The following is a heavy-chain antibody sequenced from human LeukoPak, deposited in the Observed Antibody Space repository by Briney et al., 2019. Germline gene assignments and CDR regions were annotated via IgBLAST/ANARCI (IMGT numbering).Heavy chain of an antibody. CDR2: IYTSGST. CDR1: GGSFSGYY. CDR3: ARDRLRFLESMVYYFDY. Sequence: PSETLSLTCAVYGGSFSGYYWSWIRQPAGKGLEWIGRIYTSGSTNYNPSLKSRVTMSVDTSKNQFSLKLSSVTAADTAVYYCARDRLRFLESMVYYFDYWGQGTLVTVSS. D-gene: IGHD3-3*01. V-gene: IGHV4-4*07. J-gene: IGHJ4*02.